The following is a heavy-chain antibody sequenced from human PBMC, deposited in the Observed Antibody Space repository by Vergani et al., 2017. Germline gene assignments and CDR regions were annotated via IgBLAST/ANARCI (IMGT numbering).Heavy chain of an antibody. J-gene: IGHJ4*02. Sequence: QVQLVQSGAEVKKPGASVKVSCKASGYTFTDYFMHWVRQAPGQGLEWMGWINPNSGGTNYAQKFQGRVTMTMNTSISTAYMERSNLRSDGTAVYYCARVGTSPNRGYFDYRGQGNLGTVSS. V-gene: IGHV1-2*02. CDR2: INPNSGGT. D-gene: IGHD2-2*01. CDR3: ARVGTSPNRGYFDY. CDR1: GYTFTDYF.